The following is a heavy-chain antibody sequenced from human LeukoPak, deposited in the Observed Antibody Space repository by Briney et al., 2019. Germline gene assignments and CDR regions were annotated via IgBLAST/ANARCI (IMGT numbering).Heavy chain of an antibody. CDR2: IYYTGST. CDR1: GGSISGYY. Sequence: SETLSLTCAVSGGSISGYYWSWFRQPPGEGLEWIGLIYYTGSTNYNPSLKSRVTISVDTSKNQFSLKLSSLTAADTAVYYCARRGSSGYYDYWGQGTLVTVSS. J-gene: IGHJ4*02. CDR3: ARRGSSGYYDY. D-gene: IGHD3-22*01. V-gene: IGHV4-59*01.